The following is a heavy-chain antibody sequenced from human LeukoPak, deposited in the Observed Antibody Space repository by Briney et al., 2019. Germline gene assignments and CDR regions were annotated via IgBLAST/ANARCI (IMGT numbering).Heavy chain of an antibody. CDR1: GFTFDDYA. CDR3: ARVHSSGYPDY. CDR2: ISWNSGSI. J-gene: IGHJ4*02. V-gene: IGHV3-9*01. Sequence: GGSLRLSCAASGFTFDDYAMHWVRQAPGKGLEWVSGISWNSGSIGYADSVKGRFTISRDNAKNSLYLQMNSLRAEDTAVYYCARVHSSGYPDYWGQGTLVTVSS. D-gene: IGHD3-22*01.